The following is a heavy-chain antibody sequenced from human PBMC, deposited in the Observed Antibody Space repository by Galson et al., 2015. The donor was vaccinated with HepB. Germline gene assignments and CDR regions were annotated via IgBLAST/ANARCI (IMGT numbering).Heavy chain of an antibody. CDR1: GFTFSSYA. D-gene: IGHD1-26*01. CDR2: ITPSGGYT. Sequence: SLRLSCAASGFTFSSYAMSWVRQAPGTGLEWVSSITPSGGYTFYAASVRGRSTISRDNAKNSMYLQMNSLEAGDTAVYYCAKGGAVGPTPSSCDPWGQGPLVTVSS. CDR3: AKGGAVGPTPSSCDP. V-gene: IGHV3-23*01. J-gene: IGHJ5*02.